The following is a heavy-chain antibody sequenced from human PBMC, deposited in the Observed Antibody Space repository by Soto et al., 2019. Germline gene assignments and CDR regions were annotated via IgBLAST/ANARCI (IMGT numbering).Heavy chain of an antibody. J-gene: IGHJ5*02. Sequence: EVQLVESGGGLVQPGGSLRLSCAASGFTVSSNYMSWVRQAPGKGLEWVSVIYSGGSTYYADSVKGRFTISRDNSKNTLYLQMTSLRAEDTAVYYCARARTSSLLWFGEFAPWGQGTLVTVSS. CDR1: GFTVSSNY. D-gene: IGHD3-10*01. V-gene: IGHV3-66*01. CDR3: ARARTSSLLWFGEFAP. CDR2: IYSGGST.